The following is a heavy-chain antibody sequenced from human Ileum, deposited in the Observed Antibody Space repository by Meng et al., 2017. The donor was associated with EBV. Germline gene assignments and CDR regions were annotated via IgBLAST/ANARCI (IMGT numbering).Heavy chain of an antibody. CDR1: GGSISSGDW. J-gene: IGHJ4*02. V-gene: IGHV4-4*02. CDR3: ARVRVIPAAIGFDY. D-gene: IGHD2-2*02. CDR2: IYRGGGT. Sequence: QVQPEESGPGLVKPSWTLSLRCAVSGGSISSGDWWSWVRQPPGKGLEWIGEIYRGGGTNYNASLKSRVTISVDTSKNHFSLKLNSVTAADTAVYYCARVRVIPAAIGFDYWGQGTLVTVSS.